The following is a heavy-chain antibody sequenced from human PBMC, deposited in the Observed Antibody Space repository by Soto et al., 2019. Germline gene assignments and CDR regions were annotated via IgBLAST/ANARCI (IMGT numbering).Heavy chain of an antibody. CDR2: TFYRSTWYN. V-gene: IGHV6-1*01. Sequence: QVQLQQSGPGLVKPSQTLSLTCAISGDSVSSNSAAWNWIRQSPSRVLEWLRRTFYRSTWYNDYAVSVKGRISSNSDTSENQFSLQLNSVTPEDTAVYYCAGGGGSSGWGVYWGQGTLVTVSS. CDR1: GDSVSSNSAA. CDR3: AGGGGSSGWGVY. J-gene: IGHJ4*02. D-gene: IGHD6-19*01.